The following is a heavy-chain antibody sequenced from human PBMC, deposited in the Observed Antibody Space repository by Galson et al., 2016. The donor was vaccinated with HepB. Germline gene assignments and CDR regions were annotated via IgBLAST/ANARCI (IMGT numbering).Heavy chain of an antibody. D-gene: IGHD3-16*01. CDR2: ISASGGRR. CDR3: AKDLAEQVDYDLDY. V-gene: IGHV3-23*01. Sequence: SLRLSCAASGFTFSSYAMSWVRQAPGKGLQWVSSISASGGRRYYADSVKGRFIISRDNSEKTVYLQMNSLRGEDTAVYYCAKDLAEQVDYDLDYWGQGTLVTVST. CDR1: GFTFSSYA. J-gene: IGHJ4*02.